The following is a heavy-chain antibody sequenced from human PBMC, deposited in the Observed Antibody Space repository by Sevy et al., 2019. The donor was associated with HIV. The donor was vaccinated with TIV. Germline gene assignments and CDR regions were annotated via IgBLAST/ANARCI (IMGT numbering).Heavy chain of an antibody. D-gene: IGHD2-21*02. V-gene: IGHV3-49*03. J-gene: IGHJ4*02. CDR2: IRSKAYGGTT. CDR1: GFTFGDSA. Sequence: GGSLRLSCTASGFTFGDSAMSWFRQAPGKGLEWVGFIRSKAYGGTTEYAAYVKGRFTISRDDSKRIGNLQMNSLETEDTAGYYCTGAPLGLRLCDYWGQGTLVTVSS. CDR3: TGAPLGLRLCDY.